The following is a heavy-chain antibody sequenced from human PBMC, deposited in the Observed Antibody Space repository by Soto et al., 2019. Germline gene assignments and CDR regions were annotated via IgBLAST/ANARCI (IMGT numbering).Heavy chain of an antibody. D-gene: IGHD6-13*01. CDR1: GYTFTSYD. Sequence: GASVKVSCKASGYTFTSYDINWVRQATGQGLEWMGWMNPNSGNTGYAQKFQGRVTMTRNTSISTAYMELSSLRSEDTAVYYCARAGSSSSIYNWFDPWGQGTLVTVSS. CDR3: ARAGSSSSIYNWFDP. J-gene: IGHJ5*02. CDR2: MNPNSGNT. V-gene: IGHV1-8*01.